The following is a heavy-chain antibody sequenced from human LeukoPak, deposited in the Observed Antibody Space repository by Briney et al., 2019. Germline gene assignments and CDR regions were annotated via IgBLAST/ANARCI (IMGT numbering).Heavy chain of an antibody. CDR2: IRYDGSNE. CDR3: ARASSTLDY. Sequence: GGSLRLSCAASGFSFSGYSMHWVRQAPGKGLEWVAFIRYDGSNEYYADSVKGRFTISRDKSKNTLSLQMNGLRVEDTAVYYCARASSTLDYWGQGTLVTVSS. J-gene: IGHJ4*02. D-gene: IGHD2-2*01. CDR1: GFSFSGYS. V-gene: IGHV3-30*02.